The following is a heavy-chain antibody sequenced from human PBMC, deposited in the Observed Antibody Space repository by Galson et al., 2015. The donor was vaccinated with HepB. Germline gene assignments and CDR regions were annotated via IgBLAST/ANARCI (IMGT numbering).Heavy chain of an antibody. V-gene: IGHV4-4*02. J-gene: IGHJ4*02. CDR1: GGSISSSNW. CDR2: IYHSGST. Sequence: ETLSLTCAVSGGSISSSNWWSWVRQPPGKGLEWIGEIYHSGSTNYNPSLKSRVTISVDKSKNQFSLKLSSVTAADTAVYYCARLGSGSLTPLDYWGQGTLVTVSS. CDR3: ARLGSGSLTPLDY. D-gene: IGHD3-10*01.